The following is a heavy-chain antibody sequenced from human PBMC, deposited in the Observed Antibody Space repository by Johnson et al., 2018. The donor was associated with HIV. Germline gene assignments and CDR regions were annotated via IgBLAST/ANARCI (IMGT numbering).Heavy chain of an antibody. CDR3: ARVGGYRAFDI. V-gene: IGHV3-64*01. CDR2: ISSNGGST. CDR1: GFIFNDYY. Sequence: VQLVESGGGLVKAGGSLRLSCAASGFIFNDYYMHWVRQAPGKGLEYVSAISSNGGSTYYANSVKGRFTISRDNSKNTLYLQMGSLRAEDMAVYYCARVGGYRAFDIWGQGTMVTVSS. J-gene: IGHJ3*02. D-gene: IGHD5-18*01.